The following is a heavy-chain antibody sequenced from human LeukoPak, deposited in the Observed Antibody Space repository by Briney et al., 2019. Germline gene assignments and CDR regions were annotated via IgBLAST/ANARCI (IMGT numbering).Heavy chain of an antibody. Sequence: PSETLSLTCAVSGDSITSSSYYWAWIRQPPGKGLEWIGTIYHSGSTYYNSSLKSRVTTSVDTSKNQFSLKLSSVTAADTAVYYCARHGNWVGPDYWGQGTLVSVSS. CDR2: IYHSGST. D-gene: IGHD7-27*01. CDR1: GDSITSSSYY. V-gene: IGHV4-39*01. J-gene: IGHJ4*02. CDR3: ARHGNWVGPDY.